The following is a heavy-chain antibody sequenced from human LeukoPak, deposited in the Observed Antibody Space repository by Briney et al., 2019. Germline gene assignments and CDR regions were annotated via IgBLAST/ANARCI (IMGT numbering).Heavy chain of an antibody. CDR3: ARQGGTYFDY. D-gene: IGHD1-1*01. Sequence: VESPKLYRKGSGYSLTTYWIAWVRPMPGKGLEWIGIIYPDGSDTTYSPSFHGKVNISADKSISTAYLQGSSVKAWDTAMYYCARQGGTYFDYWGQGTLVTVSS. CDR1: GYSLTTYW. V-gene: IGHV5-51*01. CDR2: IYPDGSDT. J-gene: IGHJ4*02.